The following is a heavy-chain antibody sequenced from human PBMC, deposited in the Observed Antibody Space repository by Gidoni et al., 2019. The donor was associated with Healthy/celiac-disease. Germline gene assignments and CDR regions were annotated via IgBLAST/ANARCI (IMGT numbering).Heavy chain of an antibody. CDR1: GGSFSGYY. D-gene: IGHD3-16*01. CDR3: ARGGRSGNRGKWYFDY. CDR2: INHSGST. V-gene: IGHV4-34*01. J-gene: IGHJ4*02. Sequence: QVQLQQWGAGLLKPSETLSLTCAVYGGSFSGYYWSWIRQPPGKGLEWIGEINHSGSTNYNPSLKSRVTISVDTSKNQFSLKLSSVTAADTAVYYCARGGRSGNRGKWYFDYWGQGTLVTVSS.